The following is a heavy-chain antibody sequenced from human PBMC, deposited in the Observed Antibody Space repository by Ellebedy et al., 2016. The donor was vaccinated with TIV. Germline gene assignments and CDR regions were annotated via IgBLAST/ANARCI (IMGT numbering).Heavy chain of an antibody. D-gene: IGHD3-22*01. CDR2: IHYSGST. V-gene: IGHV4-59*01. CDR3: ARTHYYDSSGFYHDAFDI. CDR1: GGSMSSYF. J-gene: IGHJ3*02. Sequence: PSETLSLTCTVSGGSMSSYFWSWIRQPPGKGLEWIGYIHYSGSTKNNPSLKSRVTFSIDTSKNQFSLKLTTVTAADTAVYYCARTHYYDSSGFYHDAFDIWGQGTLVTVS.